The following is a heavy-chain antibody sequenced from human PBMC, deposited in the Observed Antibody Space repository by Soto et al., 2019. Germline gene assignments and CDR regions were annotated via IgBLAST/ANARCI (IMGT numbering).Heavy chain of an antibody. CDR3: AHSHFEILTGHFDS. Sequence: QITLKESGPSLVKPTQTLTLTCTFSGFSRTNTGVTVGWIRQPPGKALEWLALVYWHDDKRYNPSLRNRLTIAKVTSQNRVVITLANVGPVDTDTYYCAHSHFEILTGHFDSWGRGTLVTVSS. CDR1: GFSRTNTGVT. J-gene: IGHJ5*01. CDR2: VYWHDDK. V-gene: IGHV2-5*01. D-gene: IGHD3-9*01.